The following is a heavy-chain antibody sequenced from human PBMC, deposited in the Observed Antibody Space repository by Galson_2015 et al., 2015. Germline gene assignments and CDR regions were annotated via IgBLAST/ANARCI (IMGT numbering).Heavy chain of an antibody. CDR2: LKSKIDGGTT. Sequence: SLRLSCAASGFTFSNAWMSWVRQAPGKGLEWVGRLKSKIDGGTTDYAAPVKGRFTISRDDSKNTLSLQMNSLKTEDTAVYYCITLRLLWPHHWGQGTLVTVSS. J-gene: IGHJ5*02. D-gene: IGHD3-10*01. CDR3: ITLRLLWPHH. CDR1: GFTFSNAW. V-gene: IGHV3-15*01.